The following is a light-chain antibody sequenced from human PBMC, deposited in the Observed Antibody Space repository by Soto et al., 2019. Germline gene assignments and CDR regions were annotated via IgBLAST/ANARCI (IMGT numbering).Light chain of an antibody. CDR3: QQYGGSAWT. CDR1: QTVSSSY. Sequence: DIVLTQSTGTLSLSPGQGGTLSCRASQTVSSSYLAWYQQKSDQAPRLLIYGASSWATGIPDRFRGSGSGTGFTLTITRLEPEDSAVYYCQQYGGSAWTFGQGAKVEIK. J-gene: IGKJ1*01. CDR2: GAS. V-gene: IGKV3-20*01.